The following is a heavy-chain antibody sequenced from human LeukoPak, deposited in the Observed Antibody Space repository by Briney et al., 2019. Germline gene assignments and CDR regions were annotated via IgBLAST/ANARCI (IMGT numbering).Heavy chain of an antibody. CDR3: ARDSGSYPDEDAFDI. Sequence: GASVKVSCKASGYTLTSYGISWVRQAPGQGLEWMGWISAYNGNTNYAQKLQGRVTMTTDTSTSTAYMELRSLRSDDTAVYYCARDSGSYPDEDAFDIWGQGTMVTVSS. J-gene: IGHJ3*02. CDR1: GYTLTSYG. D-gene: IGHD1-26*01. V-gene: IGHV1-18*01. CDR2: ISAYNGNT.